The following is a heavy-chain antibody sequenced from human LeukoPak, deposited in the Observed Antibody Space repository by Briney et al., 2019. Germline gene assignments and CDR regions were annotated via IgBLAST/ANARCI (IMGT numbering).Heavy chain of an antibody. Sequence: PGGSLRLSCTASGFTFSSYAMNWVRQAPGKGLEWVSAVSGTGGSTHYADSVRGRFTISRDNSKNTLYLQMKSLRAEDTAVYYCAKDPQNYYGSGEHFDHWGLGTLVTVSS. V-gene: IGHV3-23*01. J-gene: IGHJ4*02. CDR3: AKDPQNYYGSGEHFDH. CDR1: GFTFSSYA. CDR2: VSGTGGST. D-gene: IGHD3-10*01.